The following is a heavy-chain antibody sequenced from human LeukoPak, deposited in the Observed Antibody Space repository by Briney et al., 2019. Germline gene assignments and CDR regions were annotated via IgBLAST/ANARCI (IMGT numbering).Heavy chain of an antibody. D-gene: IGHD1/OR15-1a*01. J-gene: IGHJ4*02. CDR2: IYYSGTT. V-gene: IGHV4-31*11. Sequence: SETLSLTCAVSGGSISSGGYYWSWIRQHPGKGLEWIGYIYYSGTTYYNPSLKSRVIILLDTSKSQFSLKLTSVTAADTAVYCCARAAQNWNNAPYFDYWGQGTLVTVSS. CDR3: ARAAQNWNNAPYFDY. CDR1: GGSISSGGYY.